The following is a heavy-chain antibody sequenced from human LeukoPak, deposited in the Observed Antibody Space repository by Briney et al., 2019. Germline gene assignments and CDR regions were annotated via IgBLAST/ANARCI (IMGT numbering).Heavy chain of an antibody. V-gene: IGHV3-21*01. CDR1: GFTFSSDS. D-gene: IGHD1-26*01. CDR2: ISSNSSYI. CDR3: ARDQGSGSYFRPGFDY. Sequence: GQSLRLSCTASGFTFSSDSMNWVRKAQGTGMELVSSISSNSSYIYYADSVKGRFTISRDNAKNSLYLQMNSLRAEDTAVYYCARDQGSGSYFRPGFDYWGQGTLVTVSS. J-gene: IGHJ4*02.